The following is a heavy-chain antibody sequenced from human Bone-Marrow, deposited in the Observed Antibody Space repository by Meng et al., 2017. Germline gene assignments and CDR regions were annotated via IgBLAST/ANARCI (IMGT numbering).Heavy chain of an antibody. CDR1: GFTFYGYG. V-gene: IGHV3-33*01. CDR2: ITSDGSNK. Sequence: GESLKISCTTSGFTFYGYGMHWVRQAPGKGLEWVALITSDGSNKYYADSVKGRFTISRDNSKNTLYLQINSLRAEDTAVYFCARDGPHYDFDYWGQGTLVTVSS. CDR3: ARDGPHYDFDY. J-gene: IGHJ4*02. D-gene: IGHD5-12*01.